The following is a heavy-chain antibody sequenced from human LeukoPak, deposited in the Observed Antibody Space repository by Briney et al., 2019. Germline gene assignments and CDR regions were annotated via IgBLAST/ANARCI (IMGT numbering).Heavy chain of an antibody. CDR2: INHSGST. CDR1: GGSFSGYY. D-gene: IGHD1-20*01. V-gene: IGHV4-34*01. Sequence: SETLSLTCAVYGGSFSGYYWSWIRQPPGKGLEWIGEINHSGSTNYNPSLKSRVTISVDTSKNQFSLKLSSVTAADTAVYYCARAGHITGTTALFEYWGQGTLVTVSS. CDR3: ARAGHITGTTALFEY. J-gene: IGHJ4*02.